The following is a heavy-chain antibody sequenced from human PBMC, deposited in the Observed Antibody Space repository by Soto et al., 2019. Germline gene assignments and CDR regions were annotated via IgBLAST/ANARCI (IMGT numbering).Heavy chain of an antibody. D-gene: IGHD6-19*01. CDR2: IRGSGSNT. CDR3: ARVKAQILSSGWYGGDDI. V-gene: IGHV3-23*01. J-gene: IGHJ3*02. CDR1: GFTFSTYA. Sequence: EVQLLESGGGLVQPGGSLRLSCAASGFTFSTYAMSWVRQAPGKGLEWVATIRGSGSNTHYADSVKGRFTTSRDNSDNTVYLETSRLRAEATAVYCSARVKAQILSSGWYGGDDIWGQATMVTVSS.